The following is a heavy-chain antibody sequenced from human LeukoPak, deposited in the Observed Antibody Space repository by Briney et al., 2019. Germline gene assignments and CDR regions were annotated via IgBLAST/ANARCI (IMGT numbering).Heavy chain of an antibody. CDR3: ARAFGGWYFDY. Sequence: PGRSLRLSCAASGITFNTYAMHWFRQAPGKGPEWVAVIWYDGSNKYYADSVKGRFTISRDNSKNTLYLQMNSLRAEDSAVYYCARAFGGWYFDYWGQGTLVTVSS. J-gene: IGHJ4*02. D-gene: IGHD6-19*01. CDR2: IWYDGSNK. V-gene: IGHV3-33*08. CDR1: GITFNTYA.